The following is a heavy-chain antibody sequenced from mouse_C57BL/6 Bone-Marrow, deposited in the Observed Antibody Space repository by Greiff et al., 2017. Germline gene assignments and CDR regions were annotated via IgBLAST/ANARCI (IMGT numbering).Heavy chain of an antibody. D-gene: IGHD2-5*01. CDR3: ARDLDSNPDY. V-gene: IGHV5-4*01. CDR2: ISDGGSYT. CDR1: GFTFSSYA. Sequence: EVQGVESGGGLVKPGGSLKLSCAASGFTFSSYAMSWVRQTPEKRLEWVATISDGGSYTYYPDNVKGRFTISRDNAKNNLYLQMSHLKSEDTAMYYCARDLDSNPDYWGQGTTLTVSS. J-gene: IGHJ2*01.